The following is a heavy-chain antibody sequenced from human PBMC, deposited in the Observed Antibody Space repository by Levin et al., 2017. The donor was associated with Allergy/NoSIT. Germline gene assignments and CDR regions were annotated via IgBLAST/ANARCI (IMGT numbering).Heavy chain of an antibody. CDR1: GESFTGYY. J-gene: IGHJ4*02. Sequence: TLSLTCAVYGESFTGYYWNWIRQPPGKGLEWIGEINHSGSTSYNPSLKSRVTISVDTSKNQFSLKLNSVTAADTAVYHCARAYSTSWFYYFDSWGQGTLVTVSS. D-gene: IGHD6-13*01. V-gene: IGHV4-34*01. CDR2: INHSGST. CDR3: ARAYSTSWFYYFDS.